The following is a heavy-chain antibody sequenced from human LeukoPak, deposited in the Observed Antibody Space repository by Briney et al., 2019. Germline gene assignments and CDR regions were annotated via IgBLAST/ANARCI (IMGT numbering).Heavy chain of an antibody. V-gene: IGHV3-30*03. CDR2: ISYDGSNK. CDR3: ARDAPAGEKPEYFFDY. CDR1: GFTFSSYG. J-gene: IGHJ4*02. Sequence: GGSLRLSCAASGFTFSSYGMHWVRQAPGKGLEWVAVISYDGSNKYYADSVKGRFTISRDNSKNTLYLQMNSLRAEDTAVYYCARDAPAGEKPEYFFDYWGQGILVTVSS.